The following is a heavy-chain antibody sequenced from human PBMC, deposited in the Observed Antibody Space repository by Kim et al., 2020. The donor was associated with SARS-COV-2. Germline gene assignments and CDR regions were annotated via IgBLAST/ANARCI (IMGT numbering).Heavy chain of an antibody. CDR2: INTNTGNP. Sequence: ASVKVSCKASGYTFTSYAMNWVRQAPGQGLEWMGWINTNTGNPTYAQGFTGRFVFSLDTSVSTAYLQISSLKAEDTAVYYCARFGITMVRGVIIPIWHYGMDVWGQGTTVTVSS. CDR3: ARFGITMVRGVIIPIWHYGMDV. D-gene: IGHD3-10*01. CDR1: GYTFTSYA. J-gene: IGHJ6*02. V-gene: IGHV7-4-1*02.